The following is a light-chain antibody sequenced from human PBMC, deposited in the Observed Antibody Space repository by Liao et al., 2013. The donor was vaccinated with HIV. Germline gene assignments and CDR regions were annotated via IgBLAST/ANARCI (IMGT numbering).Light chain of an antibody. Sequence: SYVLTQPPSVSVAPRRTASIACGGKNIGSKSVHWYQQKPGQAPVLVIYYDSDRPSGIPERFSGSNSGNTATLTISGTQAMDEADYYCQAWDSSTVIFGGGTKLTVL. CDR1: NIGSKS. V-gene: IGLV3-21*01. CDR3: QAWDSSTVI. CDR2: YDS. J-gene: IGLJ2*01.